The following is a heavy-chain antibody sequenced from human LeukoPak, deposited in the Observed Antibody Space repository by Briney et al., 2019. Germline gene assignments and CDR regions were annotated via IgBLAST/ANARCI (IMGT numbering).Heavy chain of an antibody. CDR2: IASSDST. D-gene: IGHD5-18*01. Sequence: SETLSLTCTVSGDSVSSNNYYWSWIRQPPGKGLEWIGYIASSDSTKYNPSLESRVTISLDTSKNHFSLKLSSVTAADTAVYYCARDLGLPYPDYYYGMDVWGQGTTVTVSS. CDR3: ARDLGLPYPDYYYGMDV. V-gene: IGHV4-61*03. J-gene: IGHJ6*02. CDR1: GDSVSSNNYY.